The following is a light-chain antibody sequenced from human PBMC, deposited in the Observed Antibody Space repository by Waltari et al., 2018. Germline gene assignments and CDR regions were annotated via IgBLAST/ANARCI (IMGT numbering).Light chain of an antibody. Sequence: DIQLTQSPSFLSASVVDSVTITCRASQGNGSYLAWYQQKQGKATTLLIYAASSLQRGVPSSFSGSYSVTEFTLTISSLQPEDFASYFCQQLHSYPRTFGGRTKMDI. J-gene: IGKJ4*01. CDR1: QGNGSY. CDR3: QQLHSYPRT. V-gene: IGKV1-9*01. CDR2: AAS.